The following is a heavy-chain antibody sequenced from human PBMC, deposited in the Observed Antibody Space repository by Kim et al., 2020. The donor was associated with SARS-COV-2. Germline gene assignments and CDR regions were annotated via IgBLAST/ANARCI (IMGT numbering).Heavy chain of an antibody. CDR3: ARFTPAAILWRDFYYFDY. V-gene: IGHV1-2*02. Sequence: ASVKVSCKASGYTFTGYYMHWVRQAPGQGLEWMGWINPNSGGTNYAQKFQGRVTMTRDTSISTAYMELSRLRSDDTAVYYCARFTPAAILWRDFYYFDYWGQGTLVTVSS. CDR2: INPNSGGT. J-gene: IGHJ4*02. CDR1: GYTFTGYY. D-gene: IGHD2-2*02.